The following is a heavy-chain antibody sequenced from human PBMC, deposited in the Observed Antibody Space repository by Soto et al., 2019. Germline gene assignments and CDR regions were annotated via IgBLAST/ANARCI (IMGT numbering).Heavy chain of an antibody. Sequence: SVKVSCKASGGTFSSYAISWVRQAPGQGLEWMGGIIPIFGTANYAQKFQGRVTITADESTSTAYMELSSLRSEDSAVYYCARPYSSGWGSGLYYGMDVWGQGTTVTVSS. V-gene: IGHV1-69*13. CDR2: IIPIFGTA. J-gene: IGHJ6*02. CDR1: GGTFSSYA. D-gene: IGHD6-25*01. CDR3: ARPYSSGWGSGLYYGMDV.